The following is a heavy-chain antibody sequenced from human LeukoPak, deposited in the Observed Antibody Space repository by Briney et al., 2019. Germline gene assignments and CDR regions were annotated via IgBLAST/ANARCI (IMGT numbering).Heavy chain of an antibody. CDR2: IIPIFGTA. J-gene: IGHJ5*02. V-gene: IGHV1-69*13. Sequence: SVKVSCKASGGTFSSYAISWVRQAPGQGLEGMGGIIPIFGTANYAQKFQGRVTITAHESPRTAYMELSSLRSEDTAVYYCASNDIVVVPAAAYNWFDPWGQGTLVTVSS. CDR3: ASNDIVVVPAAAYNWFDP. D-gene: IGHD2-2*01. CDR1: GGTFSSYA.